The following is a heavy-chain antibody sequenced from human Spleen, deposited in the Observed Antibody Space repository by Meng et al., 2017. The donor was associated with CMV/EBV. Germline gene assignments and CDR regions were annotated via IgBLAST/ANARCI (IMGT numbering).Heavy chain of an antibody. J-gene: IGHJ4*02. D-gene: IGHD3-3*01. V-gene: IGHV3-48*03. CDR2: ISSSGSTI. Sequence: LSLTCAAAGFTFSSYDMTWVRQTPGKGPEWISYISSSGSTIHNADSVKGRFTISRDNAKNSLYLQMNSLRAEDTAVYYCAKDKRLEWLLPFDYWGQGTLVTVSS. CDR3: AKDKRLEWLLPFDY. CDR1: GFTFSSYD.